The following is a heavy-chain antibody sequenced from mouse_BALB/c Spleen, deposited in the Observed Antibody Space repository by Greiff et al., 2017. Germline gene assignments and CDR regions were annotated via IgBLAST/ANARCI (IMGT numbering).Heavy chain of an antibody. CDR2: ISSGGSYT. Sequence: EVMLVESGGGLVKPGGSLKLSCAASGFTFSSYAMSWVRQSPEKRLEWVAEISSGGSYTYYPDTVTGRFTISRDNAKNTLYLEMSSLRSEDTAMYYCARDNWDYWGQGTTLTVSS. CDR3: ARDNWDY. J-gene: IGHJ2*01. V-gene: IGHV5-9-4*01. D-gene: IGHD4-1*01. CDR1: GFTFSSYA.